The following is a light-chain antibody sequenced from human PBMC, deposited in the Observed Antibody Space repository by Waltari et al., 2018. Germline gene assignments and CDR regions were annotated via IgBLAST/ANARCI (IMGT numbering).Light chain of an antibody. J-gene: IGLJ1*01. CDR3: VAWDDSLSGYV. CDR2: MNN. CDR1: SSNIGRAY. V-gene: IGLV1-47*01. Sequence: QSVLTQPPSASGTPGQRVTIPCSGSSSNIGRAYVYWSQQLPGTAPKLIIYMNNQRPSGVADRFSGSKSGTSASLAISGLRSEDEADYYCVAWDDSLSGYVFGTGTKVTVL.